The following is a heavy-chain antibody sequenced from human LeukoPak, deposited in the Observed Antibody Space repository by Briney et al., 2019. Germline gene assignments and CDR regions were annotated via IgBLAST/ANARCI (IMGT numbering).Heavy chain of an antibody. CDR1: GGSISSSSYY. CDR3: ARRWQKRIYYFDY. CDR2: IYYSGST. D-gene: IGHD2-15*01. Sequence: SETLSLTCTVSGGSISSSSYYWGWIRQPPGKGLEWIGSIYYSGSTYYNPSLKSRVTISVDTSKNQFSLKLSSVTAADTAVYYCARRWQKRIYYFDYWGQGTLVTVSS. J-gene: IGHJ4*02. V-gene: IGHV4-39*01.